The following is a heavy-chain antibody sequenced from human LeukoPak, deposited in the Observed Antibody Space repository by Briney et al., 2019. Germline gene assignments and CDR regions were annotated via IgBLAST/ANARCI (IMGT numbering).Heavy chain of an antibody. CDR1: GGSISSYY. CDR2: IYTSGST. V-gene: IGHV4-4*07. Sequence: PSETLSLTCTVSGGSISSYYWSWVRQPAGKGLEWIGRIYTSGSTNYNPSLKSRVTMSVDTSKNQFSLKLSSVTAADTAVYYCARGDSGYDPRYNWFDPWGQGTLVTVSS. J-gene: IGHJ5*02. D-gene: IGHD5-12*01. CDR3: ARGDSGYDPRYNWFDP.